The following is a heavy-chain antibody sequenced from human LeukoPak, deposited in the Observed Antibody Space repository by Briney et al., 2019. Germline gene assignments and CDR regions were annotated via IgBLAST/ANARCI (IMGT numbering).Heavy chain of an antibody. Sequence: SETLSLTCTVSGGSISSYYWSWIRQPPGKGLEWIGEINHSGSTNYNPSLKSRVTISVDTSKNQFSLKLSSVTAADTAVYYCARGTYYYGSGSRDWGQGTLVTVSS. J-gene: IGHJ4*02. V-gene: IGHV4-34*01. CDR3: ARGTYYYGSGSRD. CDR1: GGSISSYY. D-gene: IGHD3-10*01. CDR2: INHSGST.